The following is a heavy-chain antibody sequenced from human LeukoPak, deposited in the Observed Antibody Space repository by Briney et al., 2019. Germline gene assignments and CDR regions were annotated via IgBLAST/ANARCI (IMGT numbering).Heavy chain of an antibody. D-gene: IGHD3-22*01. Sequence: SETLSLTCAVYGGSFSGYYWSWIRQPPGKGLEWIGEINHSGSTNYNPSLKSRVTISVDTSKNQFSLKLSSVTAADTAVYYCARGLLTTAGSISAPEFDYWGQGTLVTVSS. J-gene: IGHJ4*02. CDR2: INHSGST. CDR1: GGSFSGYY. CDR3: ARGLLTTAGSISAPEFDY. V-gene: IGHV4-34*01.